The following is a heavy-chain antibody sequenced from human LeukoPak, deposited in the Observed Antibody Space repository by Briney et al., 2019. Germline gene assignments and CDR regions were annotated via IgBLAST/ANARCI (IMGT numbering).Heavy chain of an antibody. CDR2: INPSGGST. CDR1: GYTFTSYY. D-gene: IGHD3-22*01. V-gene: IGHV1-46*01. Sequence: ASVKVSCKASGYTFTSYYMHWVRQAPGQGLEWMGIINPSGGSTSYAQKLQGRVTMTRDMSTSTVYMELSSLRSEDTAVYYCARGSPYYYDSSGYLGYWGQGTLVTVSS. J-gene: IGHJ4*02. CDR3: ARGSPYYYDSSGYLGY.